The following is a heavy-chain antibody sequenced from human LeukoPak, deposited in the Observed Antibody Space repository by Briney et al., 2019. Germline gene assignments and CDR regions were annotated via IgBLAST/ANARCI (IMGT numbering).Heavy chain of an antibody. Sequence: GGSLRLSCAASGFTFSSYWMHWVRQAPGKGLVWVSRINSDGSSTSYADSVKGRFTISRDNAKNTLYLQMNSLRAEDTAVYYCARATYYYGSGSYYNGGFFDYWGQGTLVTVSS. CDR1: GFTFSSYW. D-gene: IGHD3-10*01. CDR2: INSDGSST. J-gene: IGHJ4*02. V-gene: IGHV3-74*01. CDR3: ARATYYYGSGSYYNGGFFDY.